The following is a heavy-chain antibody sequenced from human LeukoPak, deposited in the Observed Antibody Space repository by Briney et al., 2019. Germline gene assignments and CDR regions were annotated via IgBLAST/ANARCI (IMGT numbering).Heavy chain of an antibody. D-gene: IGHD6-19*01. CDR2: ISGSGGST. J-gene: IGHJ4*02. CDR1: GFTFSSYA. V-gene: IGHV3-23*01. Sequence: GGSLRLSCAASGFTFSSYAMSWVRQAAGKGVEWVSAISGSGGSTYYADSEKGRFTISRENTKNTVYLQMNSLRAEDTAVYYFAKGFGRLAGYFDYWGQGTLVTVSS. CDR3: AKGFGRLAGYFDY.